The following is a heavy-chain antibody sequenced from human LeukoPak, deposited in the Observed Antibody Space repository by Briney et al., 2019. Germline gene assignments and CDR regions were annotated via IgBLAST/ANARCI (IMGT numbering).Heavy chain of an antibody. V-gene: IGHV1-46*03. CDR3: AREVSMVRGVIIVNWFDP. D-gene: IGHD3-10*01. CDR2: INPSGGST. J-gene: IGHJ5*02. CDR1: GYTFTSYY. Sequence: ASVKVSCKASGYTFTSYYMHWVRQAPGQGLEWMGIINPSGGSTSYAQKFQGRVTMTRDTSTSTVYMELSSLRSEDTAVYYCAREVSMVRGVIIVNWFDPWGQETLVTVSS.